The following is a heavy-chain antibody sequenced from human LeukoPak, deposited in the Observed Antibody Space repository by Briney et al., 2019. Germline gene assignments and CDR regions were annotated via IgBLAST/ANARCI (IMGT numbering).Heavy chain of an antibody. CDR3: ARGNMITFGGVIVYYFDY. CDR1: GESLNSYY. J-gene: IGHJ4*02. CDR2: INPNSGGT. D-gene: IGHD3-16*02. Sequence: TCAVYGESLNSYYWSWIRQAPGQGLEWMGWINPNSGGTNYAQKFQGRVTMTRDTSITTSYMELSRLRSDDTAVYYCARGNMITFGGVIVYYFDYWGQGTLVTVSS. V-gene: IGHV1-2*02.